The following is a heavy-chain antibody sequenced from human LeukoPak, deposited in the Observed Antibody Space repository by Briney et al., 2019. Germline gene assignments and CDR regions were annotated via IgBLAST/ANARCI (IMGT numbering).Heavy chain of an antibody. CDR2: ISGSGGST. Sequence: GGSLRLSCAASGFTFSSYPMSWVRQAPGKGLEWVSAISGSGGSTYYADSVKGRFTISRDNSKNTLYLQMNSLRAEDTAVYYCAKDEAIFGVVISYFDYWGQGTLVTVSS. CDR3: AKDEAIFGVVISYFDY. J-gene: IGHJ4*02. D-gene: IGHD3-3*01. CDR1: GFTFSSYP. V-gene: IGHV3-23*01.